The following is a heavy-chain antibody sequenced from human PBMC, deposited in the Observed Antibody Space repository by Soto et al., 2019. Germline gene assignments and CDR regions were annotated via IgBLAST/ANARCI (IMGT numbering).Heavy chain of an antibody. Sequence: SDTLSLTCDVSGGPVGYPSFYWGWLRQSPGKGLEWIGSVHHSVTTYYNPSLKSRVTISMDTSKNQFSLKLSSVTAADTAVYYCARDKKLSRTGTPSSYFDYWGQGTLVTVSS. CDR3: ARDKKLSRTGTPSSYFDY. CDR2: VHHSVTT. CDR1: GGPVGYPSFY. J-gene: IGHJ4*02. V-gene: IGHV4-39*07. D-gene: IGHD1-1*01.